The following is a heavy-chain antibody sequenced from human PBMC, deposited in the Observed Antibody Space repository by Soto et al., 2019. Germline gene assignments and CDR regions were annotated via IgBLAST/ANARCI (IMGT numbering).Heavy chain of an antibody. CDR1: GGSIDSGGYS. V-gene: IGHV4-30-2*01. J-gene: IGHJ5*02. CDR3: VRASYILPFDP. Sequence: QLQLQESGSGLVKPSQTLSLTCAVSGGSIDSGGYSWNWIRQPPGKGLEWIGYIYHTGAAHYNASLEGRVSLSVDMSKNQFSLQMTSVTAADTAVYYCVRASYILPFDPWGQGIFVTDSS. CDR2: IYHTGAA. D-gene: IGHD2-21*01.